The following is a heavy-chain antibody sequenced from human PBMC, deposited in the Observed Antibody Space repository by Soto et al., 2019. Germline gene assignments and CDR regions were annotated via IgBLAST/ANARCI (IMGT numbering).Heavy chain of an antibody. J-gene: IGHJ2*01. CDR1: GYTFTGYY. V-gene: IGHV1-2*04. Sequence: QVQLVQSGAEVKKPGASVKVSCKASGYTFTGYYMHWVRQAPGQGLEWMGWINPNSGGTNYAQKFQGWVTMTRDTSISTAYMELSRLRSDDTAVYYCARETKPPWDLRHGYFDLWGRGTLVTVSS. CDR3: ARETKPPWDLRHGYFDL. CDR2: INPNSGGT. D-gene: IGHD1-26*01.